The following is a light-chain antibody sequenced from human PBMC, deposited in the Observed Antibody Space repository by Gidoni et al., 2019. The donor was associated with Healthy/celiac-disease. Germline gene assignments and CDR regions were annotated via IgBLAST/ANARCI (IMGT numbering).Light chain of an antibody. J-gene: IGKJ4*01. CDR3: QQYDNLPLT. V-gene: IGKV1-33*01. CDR2: DAS. CDR1: QDISNY. Sequence: DIQMTQSPSSLSASVGDRVTITCQASQDISNYLNWYQQKPGKAPKLLIYDASNLETGVPSRFSGSGSGTDFTFTISRLHPEAIATYYCQQYDNLPLTFGGGTKVEIK.